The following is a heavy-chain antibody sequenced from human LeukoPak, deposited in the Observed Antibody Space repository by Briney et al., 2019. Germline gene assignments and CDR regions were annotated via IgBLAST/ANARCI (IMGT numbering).Heavy chain of an antibody. CDR2: IYHSGST. V-gene: IGHV4-38-2*02. CDR3: ARDRGAAAGTVPRDWFDP. D-gene: IGHD6-13*01. Sequence: PSETLSLTCTVSGYSISSGYYWGWIRQPPGKGLEWIGSIYHSGSTYYNPSLKSRVTISVDTSKNQFSLKLSSVTAADTAVYYCARDRGAAAGTVPRDWFDPWGQGTLVTVSS. J-gene: IGHJ5*02. CDR1: GYSISSGYY.